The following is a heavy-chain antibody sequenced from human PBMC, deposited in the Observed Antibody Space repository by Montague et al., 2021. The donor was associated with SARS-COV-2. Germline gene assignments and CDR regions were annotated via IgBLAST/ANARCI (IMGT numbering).Heavy chain of an antibody. CDR2: ITWYRSNF. V-gene: IGHV3-9*01. CDR1: GFNFDDYA. CDR3: ARKMVVSASRRFYYHGLDV. J-gene: IGHJ6*02. Sequence: SLRLSCAASGFNFDDYAMHLVRLAPGKGLEWVSGITWYRSNFGYGDSVKGRFTISRDNAKKSLYLELSSLRADDTAVYYCARKMVVSASRRFYYHGLDVWGQGITVTVS. D-gene: IGHD3-22*01.